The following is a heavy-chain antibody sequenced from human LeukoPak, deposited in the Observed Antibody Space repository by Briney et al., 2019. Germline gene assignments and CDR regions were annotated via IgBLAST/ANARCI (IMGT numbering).Heavy chain of an antibody. CDR1: GFTFSKFT. V-gene: IGHV3-23*01. Sequence: GGSLGLSCTASGFTFSKFTMSWVRQAPGKGLEWVSGIYNSGGSEYADSVKGRFTISRDNSKNTVYLQMNSLRVEDTAVYFCAKDRVPDGVWSIDYWGQGTLVTVSS. J-gene: IGHJ4*02. CDR2: IYNSGGSE. D-gene: IGHD2-8*02. CDR3: AKDRVPDGVWSIDY.